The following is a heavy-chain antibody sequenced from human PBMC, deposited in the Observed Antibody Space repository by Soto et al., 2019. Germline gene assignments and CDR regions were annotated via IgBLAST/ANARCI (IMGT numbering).Heavy chain of an antibody. D-gene: IGHD3-22*01. Sequence: EVQLVESGGGLVKPGGSLRLSCAASGFTFSSYSMNWVRQAPGKGLEWVSSISSSSSYIYYADSVKGRFTISRDNAKNSLYLQMNSLRAEDTAVYYCARGLGYYYDSSGYRNSNKHWGQGTLVTVSS. J-gene: IGHJ4*02. CDR2: ISSSSSYI. CDR3: ARGLGYYYDSSGYRNSNKH. CDR1: GFTFSSYS. V-gene: IGHV3-21*01.